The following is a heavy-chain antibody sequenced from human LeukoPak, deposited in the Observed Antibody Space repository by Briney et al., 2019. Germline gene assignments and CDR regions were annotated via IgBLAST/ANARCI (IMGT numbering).Heavy chain of an antibody. CDR3: ARVDNYYDSSGYYMDV. V-gene: IGHV4-59*08. J-gene: IGHJ6*03. D-gene: IGHD3-22*01. Sequence: SETLSLTCTVSGGSISSYYWSWIRQPPGKGLEWIGYIYYSGSTYYNPSLKSRVTISVDTSKNQFSLKLSSVTAADTAVYYCARVDNYYDSSGYYMDVWGKGTTVTVSS. CDR2: IYYSGST. CDR1: GGSISSYY.